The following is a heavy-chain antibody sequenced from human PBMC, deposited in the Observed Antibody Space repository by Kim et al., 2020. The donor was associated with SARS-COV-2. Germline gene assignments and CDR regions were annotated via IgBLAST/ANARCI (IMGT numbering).Heavy chain of an antibody. CDR1: GFTFSSYG. Sequence: GGSLRLSCAASGFTFSSYGMHWVRQAPGKGLEWVAVISYDGSNKYYADSVKGRFTISRDNSKNTLYLQMNSLRAEDTAVYYCAKSLGYSYGKNDYWGQGTLVTVSS. CDR3: AKSLGYSYGKNDY. V-gene: IGHV3-30*18. D-gene: IGHD5-18*01. CDR2: ISYDGSNK. J-gene: IGHJ4*02.